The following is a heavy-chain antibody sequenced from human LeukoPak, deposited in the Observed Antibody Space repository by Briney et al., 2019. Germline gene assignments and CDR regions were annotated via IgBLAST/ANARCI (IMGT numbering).Heavy chain of an antibody. Sequence: GGSLRLSCAASGFTFSSFAMGWVRQAPGKGLEWVSAITASVGNTYYADSVKGRFTISRDNSKNTLYLQVNSLRSEDTAVYYCAKGNGYSYGRYYFDYWGQGTLVTVSS. CDR1: GFTFSSFA. CDR2: ITASVGNT. J-gene: IGHJ4*02. CDR3: AKGNGYSYGRYYFDY. D-gene: IGHD5-18*01. V-gene: IGHV3-23*01.